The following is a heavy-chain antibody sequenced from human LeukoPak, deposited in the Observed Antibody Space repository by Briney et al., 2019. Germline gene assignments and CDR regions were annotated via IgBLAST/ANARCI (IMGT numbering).Heavy chain of an antibody. CDR3: ARASGTDGSGYVQVDY. Sequence: HPLGSLRLSCAASGFTFNNYWMHWVRQAPGKGLVWVSRINSDGTDTTHADSVKGRFTISRDNAQNTVYLQMNSLRTEDTAVYYCARASGTDGSGYVQVDYWGQGTLVTVSS. CDR1: GFTFNNYW. V-gene: IGHV3-74*03. J-gene: IGHJ4*02. CDR2: INSDGTDT. D-gene: IGHD3-22*01.